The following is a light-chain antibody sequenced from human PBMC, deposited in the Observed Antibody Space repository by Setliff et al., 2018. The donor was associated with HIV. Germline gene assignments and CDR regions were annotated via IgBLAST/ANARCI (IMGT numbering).Light chain of an antibody. CDR1: SSDIGAYNY. Sequence: QSVLTQPASVSGSPGQSITVSCTGTSSDIGAYNYVSWYQQHPGKAPKLIIYEVTTRPSGISNRFSGSKSGNTASLTISGLQAEDEADYYCSSYAGADTFDVFGTGTKVTVL. V-gene: IGLV2-14*01. J-gene: IGLJ1*01. CDR2: EVT. CDR3: SSYAGADTFDV.